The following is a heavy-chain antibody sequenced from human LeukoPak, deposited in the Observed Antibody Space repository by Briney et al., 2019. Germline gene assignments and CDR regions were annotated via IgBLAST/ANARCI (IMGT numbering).Heavy chain of an antibody. CDR2: HYWNNDK. J-gene: IGHJ4*02. Sequence: SGPTLVNPTQTLTLTCTFAVFSLNTSPVGVGWIRHPPAKALECLTLHYWNNDKRYSPSLQTRLTITKDTSKNQVVLTMTNMDPVDTATYYCAHSLGNLGYPWDYWGQGALVTVSS. CDR3: AHSLGNLGYPWDY. D-gene: IGHD5-18*01. CDR1: VFSLNTSPVG. V-gene: IGHV2-5*01.